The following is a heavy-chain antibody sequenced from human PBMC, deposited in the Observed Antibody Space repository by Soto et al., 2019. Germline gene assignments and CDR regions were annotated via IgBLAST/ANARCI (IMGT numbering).Heavy chain of an antibody. CDR1: GGTFSSYS. Sequence: QVQLVQSGAEVKKPGSSVKVSCKASGGTFSSYSINWLRQAPGQGLEWMGEIIPIFGTANYAQKFQGRVTSTADESKSAAYMDVSSLRSEDSAVYDCARDGGRHSGWIDYWGQGTLVTVSS. D-gene: IGHD1-26*01. CDR2: IIPIFGTA. CDR3: ARDGGRHSGWIDY. J-gene: IGHJ4*02. V-gene: IGHV1-69*01.